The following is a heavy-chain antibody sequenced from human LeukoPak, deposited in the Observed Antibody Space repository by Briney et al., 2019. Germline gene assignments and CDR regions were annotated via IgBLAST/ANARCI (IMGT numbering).Heavy chain of an antibody. Sequence: GGSLRLSCAASGFSFSYYWMRWVRQAPGKGLEWVADIKQDGSETFYVDSVRGRFVVSRDNAKNSQFLQMNSLRVDDTAVYYCAKDSPPTSEWLLDYWGQGTLVTISS. CDR2: IKQDGSET. CDR1: GFSFSYYW. CDR3: AKDSPPTSEWLLDY. V-gene: IGHV3-7*01. J-gene: IGHJ4*02. D-gene: IGHD5-12*01.